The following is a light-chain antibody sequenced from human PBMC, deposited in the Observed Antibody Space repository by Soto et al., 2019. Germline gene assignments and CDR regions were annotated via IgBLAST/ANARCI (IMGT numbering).Light chain of an antibody. J-gene: IGLJ2*01. V-gene: IGLV1-51*01. CDR2: DNN. CDR3: GTWDSSLTVV. CDR1: SSNIGNNY. Sequence: QAVVTQPPSVSAAPGQTVTISCSGSSSNIGNNYVSWYQQLPGTAPKLLIYDNNKRPSGIPDRFSGSKSGTSATLGITGLQTGDEADYYCGTWDSSLTVVFGGGTKLTVL.